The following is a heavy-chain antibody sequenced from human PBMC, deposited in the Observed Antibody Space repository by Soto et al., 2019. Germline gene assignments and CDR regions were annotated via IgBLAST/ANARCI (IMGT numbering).Heavy chain of an antibody. D-gene: IGHD2-21*02. CDR3: ARDLWGYCGTDCYPLDV. J-gene: IGHJ6*02. CDR2: IYYSGST. Sequence: SETLSLTCTVSGGSISSSSYYWGWIRQPPGKGLEWIGSIYYSGSTYYNPSLKSRVTISVDTSKNQFSLKLNSVTAADTAVYYCARDLWGYCGTDCYPLDVLGQGTTVT. CDR1: GGSISSSSYY. V-gene: IGHV4-39*07.